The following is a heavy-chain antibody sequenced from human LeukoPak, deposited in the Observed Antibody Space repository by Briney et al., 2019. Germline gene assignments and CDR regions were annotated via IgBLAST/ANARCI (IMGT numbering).Heavy chain of an antibody. J-gene: IGHJ5*02. CDR2: IIPIFGTA. CDR3: ARDREIIAAGNWFDP. Sequence: ASVKVSCKASGGTFSSYAISWVRQAPGQGLEWMGRIIPIFGTANYAQKFQGRVTTTTDESTSTAYMELSSLRSEDTAVYYCARDREIIAAGNWFDPWGQGTLVTVSS. CDR1: GGTFSSYA. D-gene: IGHD6-13*01. V-gene: IGHV1-69*05.